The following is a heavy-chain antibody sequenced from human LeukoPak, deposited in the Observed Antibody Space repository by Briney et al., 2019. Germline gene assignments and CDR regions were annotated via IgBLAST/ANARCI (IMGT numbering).Heavy chain of an antibody. CDR3: ARVGQNFLGVGSSDY. J-gene: IGHJ4*02. D-gene: IGHD1-26*01. V-gene: IGHV3-48*04. CDR2: ISSCSSTI. Sequence: PGGSLRLSCAASGFTFSSYSMNWVRQAPGKGLEWVSYISSCSSTIYYADSVKGRFTISRNNAKNSLYLQMNSLTAEDTAVYYCARVGQNFLGVGSSDYWGQGTLVTVSS. CDR1: GFTFSSYS.